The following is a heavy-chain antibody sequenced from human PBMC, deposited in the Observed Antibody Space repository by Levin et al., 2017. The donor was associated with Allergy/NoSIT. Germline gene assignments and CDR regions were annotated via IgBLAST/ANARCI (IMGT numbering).Heavy chain of an antibody. Sequence: LSLTCAASGFTFRSYSMNWVRQAPGKGLEWVSSISSSSSYIYYADSVKGRFTISRDNAKNSLYLQMNSLRAEDTAVYYCARDLAAGDIDYWGQGTLVTVSS. CDR2: ISSSSSYI. J-gene: IGHJ4*02. CDR3: ARDLAAGDIDY. D-gene: IGHD6-13*01. V-gene: IGHV3-21*01. CDR1: GFTFRSYS.